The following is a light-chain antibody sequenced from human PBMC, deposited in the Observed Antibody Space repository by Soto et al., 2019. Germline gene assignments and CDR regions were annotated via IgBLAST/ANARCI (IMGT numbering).Light chain of an antibody. V-gene: IGKV1-5*01. Sequence: DIQMTQSPSTLSASVGDRVTITCRASESMSNCLAWYQQKPGKAPKLLISGASSLQSGVPSRFSGSASGTEFTLTISSLQPDDIATYYCQQCNSYSKTFGQGTKVDIK. CDR3: QQCNSYSKT. CDR2: GAS. J-gene: IGKJ1*01. CDR1: ESMSNC.